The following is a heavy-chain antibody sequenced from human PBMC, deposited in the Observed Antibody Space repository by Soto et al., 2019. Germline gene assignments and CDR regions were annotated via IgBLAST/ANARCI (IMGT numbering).Heavy chain of an antibody. CDR3: AREGLRYFDWLRREYYYYGMDV. J-gene: IGHJ6*02. CDR1: GFTFSSYG. CDR2: IWYDGSNK. D-gene: IGHD3-9*01. V-gene: IGHV3-33*01. Sequence: QVQLVESGGGVVQPGRSLRLSCAASGFTFSSYGMHWVRQAPGKGLEWVAVIWYDGSNKYYADSVKGRFTISRDNSKNTLYLQMNSLRAEDTAVYYCAREGLRYFDWLRREYYYYGMDVWGRGTTVTVSS.